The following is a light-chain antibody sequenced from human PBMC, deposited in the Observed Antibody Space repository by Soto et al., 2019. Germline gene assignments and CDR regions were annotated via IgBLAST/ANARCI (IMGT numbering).Light chain of an antibody. J-gene: IGLJ1*01. Sequence: QSVLTQPASVSGSPGQSITISCTGTSGDVGAYDFVPWYQQHPGKAPRLMIYNVNNRPAGASNRFSGSKSGSTASLTISTLQAEDEADYYCASFTNAYSYVFGAGTKVTVL. CDR2: NVN. CDR1: SGDVGAYDF. CDR3: ASFTNAYSYV. V-gene: IGLV2-14*01.